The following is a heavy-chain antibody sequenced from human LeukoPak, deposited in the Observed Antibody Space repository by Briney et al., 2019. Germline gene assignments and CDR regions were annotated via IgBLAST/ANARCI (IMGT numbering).Heavy chain of an antibody. J-gene: IGHJ4*02. CDR3: AKSGRSRRWLFDY. CDR2: ISYDGSNK. D-gene: IGHD5-24*01. V-gene: IGHV3-30*18. Sequence: GGSLRLSCAASGFTFSSYGMHWVRQAPGKGLEWVAVISYDGSNKYYADSVKGRFTISRDNSKDTLYLQMNSLRAEDTAVYYCAKSGRSRRWLFDYWGQGTLVTVSS. CDR1: GFTFSSYG.